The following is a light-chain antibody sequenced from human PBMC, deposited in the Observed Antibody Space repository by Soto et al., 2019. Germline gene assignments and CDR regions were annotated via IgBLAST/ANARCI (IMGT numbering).Light chain of an antibody. CDR1: QGIGIY. V-gene: IGKV1-12*01. CDR3: QQANSLPYT. Sequence: DIQMTQSPSSVSASVGDRVTITCRASQGIGIYLAWYQQKPGKAPKLLIYAASTLQSGVPSRFRGSGSGTEFSLTISSLQPEDFATYFCQQANSLPYTFGQGTKLEIK. CDR2: AAS. J-gene: IGKJ2*01.